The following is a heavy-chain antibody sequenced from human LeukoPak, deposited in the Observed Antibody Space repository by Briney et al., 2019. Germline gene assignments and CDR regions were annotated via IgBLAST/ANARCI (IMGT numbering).Heavy chain of an antibody. CDR2: IGSSSSTI. CDR1: GFNFSSYS. D-gene: IGHD2-2*02. V-gene: IGHV3-48*01. J-gene: IGHJ5*02. Sequence: GGSLSLSCAPSGFNFSSYSMNWVRQAPGKGLEWVSYIGSSSSTIYYADSVKGRFTISRYNAKNSLYLQMNSLRAEDTAVYYCAANDCSSTSCYSFWFDPWGQGTLVTVSS. CDR3: AANDCSSTSCYSFWFDP.